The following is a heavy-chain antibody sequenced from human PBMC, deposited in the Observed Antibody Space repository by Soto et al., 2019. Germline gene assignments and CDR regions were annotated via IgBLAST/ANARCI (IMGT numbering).Heavy chain of an antibody. Sequence: GASVKVSCKASGGTFSSYAISWVRQAPGQGLEWMGGIIPIFGAANYAQKFQGRVTITADESTSTAYMELSSLRSEDTAVYYCARSINYGSFDYWGQGTLVTVSS. CDR1: GGTFSSYA. V-gene: IGHV1-69*13. J-gene: IGHJ4*02. D-gene: IGHD3-10*01. CDR2: IIPIFGAA. CDR3: ARSINYGSFDY.